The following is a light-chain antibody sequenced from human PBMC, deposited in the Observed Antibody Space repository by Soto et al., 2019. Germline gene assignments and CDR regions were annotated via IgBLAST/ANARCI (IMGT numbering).Light chain of an antibody. Sequence: EIVLTQSPGTLSLSPGERATLSCRASQSVSSSYLAWYQQKPGPAPRLLIYGASSRATGIPARFSGSGSGTDFTLTISRLEPEDFAVYYCQQYGSSPFDFGPGTKVDIK. V-gene: IGKV3-20*01. CDR2: GAS. CDR3: QQYGSSPFD. CDR1: QSVSSSY. J-gene: IGKJ3*01.